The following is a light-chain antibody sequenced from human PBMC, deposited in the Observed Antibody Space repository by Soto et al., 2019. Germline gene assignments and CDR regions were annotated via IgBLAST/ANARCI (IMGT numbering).Light chain of an antibody. Sequence: SALTQPASVSGSPGQSITISCTGTSSDVGAYNYVSWYQQHPGKAPKLIIYEVSDRPSGVSNRFSGSKSGNTASLTISGLQAEDEADYYCSSFAGSRVLVLGGGTKLTVL. CDR3: SSFAGSRVLV. CDR2: EVS. J-gene: IGLJ2*01. CDR1: SSDVGAYNY. V-gene: IGLV2-14*03.